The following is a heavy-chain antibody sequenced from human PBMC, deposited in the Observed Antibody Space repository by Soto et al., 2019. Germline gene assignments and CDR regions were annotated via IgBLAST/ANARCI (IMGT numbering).Heavy chain of an antibody. CDR2: ISYDGNNK. Sequence: GGSLRLSCEASGFIFSYFGMHWVRQAPGKGLEWVAVISYDGNNKYYAQSVKGRFTISRDNSKNTLFLNMDSLRHEDTAVYHCVXGDLDTAVVNSPDAFDFWGPGTMVTVSS. D-gene: IGHD5-18*01. CDR3: VXGDLDTAVVNSPDAFDF. CDR1: GFIFSYFG. J-gene: IGHJ3*01. V-gene: IGHV3-30*18.